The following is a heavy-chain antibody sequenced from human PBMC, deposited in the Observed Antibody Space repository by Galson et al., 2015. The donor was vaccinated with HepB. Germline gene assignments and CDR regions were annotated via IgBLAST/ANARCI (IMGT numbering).Heavy chain of an antibody. CDR2: INTDTGNP. CDR1: GYTFTSYA. V-gene: IGHV7-4-1*02. D-gene: IGHD4-23*01. J-gene: IGHJ4*02. Sequence: SVKVSCKASGYTFTSYAMNWVRQAPGQGLEWMGWINTDTGNPTYVQGFTGRFVFSLDTSVSTAYLQISSLKAEDTAVYYCVRDTPSGGYSTLDYWGQGTLVTVSS. CDR3: VRDTPSGGYSTLDY.